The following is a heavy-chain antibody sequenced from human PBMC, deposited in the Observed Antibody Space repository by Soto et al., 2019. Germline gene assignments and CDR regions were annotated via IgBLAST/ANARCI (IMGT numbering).Heavy chain of an antibody. CDR1: GGSCSGYY. CDR3: ARGSGNWFDP. CDR2: INHSGST. V-gene: IGHV4-34*01. D-gene: IGHD6-25*01. Sequence: SETLSLTCAVYGGSCSGYYWSWIRQPPGKGLEWIGEINHSGSTNYNPSLKSRVTISVDTSKNQFSLKLSSVTAADTAVYYCARGSGNWFDPWGQGTLVTVSS. J-gene: IGHJ5*02.